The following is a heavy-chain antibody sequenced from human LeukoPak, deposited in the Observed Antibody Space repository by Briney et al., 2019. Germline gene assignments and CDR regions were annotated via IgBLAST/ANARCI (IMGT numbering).Heavy chain of an antibody. J-gene: IGHJ4*02. CDR3: ARAPDEWELLYYFDY. CDR2: IYYSGST. Sequence: SETLSLTCTVSGGSVSSGSYYWSWIRQPPGKGLEWIGYIYYSGSTNYNPSLKSRVTISVDTSKNQFSLKLSSVTAADTAVYYCARAPDEWELLYYFDYWGQGTLVTVSS. D-gene: IGHD1-26*01. V-gene: IGHV4-61*01. CDR1: GGSVSSGSYY.